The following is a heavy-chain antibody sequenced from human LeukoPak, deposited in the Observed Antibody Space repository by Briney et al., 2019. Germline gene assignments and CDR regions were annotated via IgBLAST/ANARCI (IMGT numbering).Heavy chain of an antibody. V-gene: IGHV1-8*01. CDR1: GYTFTSYD. J-gene: IGHJ5*02. D-gene: IGHD2-2*01. CDR3: ARMISSTHTWLDP. CDR2: MNPNSGNT. Sequence: ASVKLSCKAAGYTFTSYDINWVRQATGQGLEWMGWMNPNSGNTGYAQKFQGRVTMPRNNYISTAYMELSSLRSEDTAVYYCARMISSTHTWLDPWGQGTLVTVSS.